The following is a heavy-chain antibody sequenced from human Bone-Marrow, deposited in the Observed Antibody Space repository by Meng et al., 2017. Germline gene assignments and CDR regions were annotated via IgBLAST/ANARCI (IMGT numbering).Heavy chain of an antibody. D-gene: IGHD4-11*01. Sequence: QVQLQQSGPGLVKPSQTLSLTCSISGDSVSSNSAAWSWIRQSPSRGLEWLGRTYYRSKWYNDYAVSVKSRITVNPDPSKNQFSLQMDSVTPEDTAVYYCVRSNVNNWFDPWGQGTLVTVSS. CDR2: TYYRSKWYN. CDR1: GDSVSSNSAA. CDR3: VRSNVNNWFDP. J-gene: IGHJ5*02. V-gene: IGHV6-1*01.